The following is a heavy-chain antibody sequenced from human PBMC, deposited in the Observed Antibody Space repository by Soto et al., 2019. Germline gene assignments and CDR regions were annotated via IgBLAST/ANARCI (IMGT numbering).Heavy chain of an antibody. CDR2: VHHSWGS. D-gene: IGHD3-10*01. Sequence: QVQLQESGPGLVKPSETLSLSCTVPGGSISSYYWSWIRQPPGKGMEWIGYVHHSWGSTYNPSLHRRVDISLDTSKSQFSLKLASVTATDTAVYYCARQGFGALHGHVDVWGHGTTVTVSS. V-gene: IGHV4-59*08. CDR3: ARQGFGALHGHVDV. J-gene: IGHJ6*02. CDR1: GGSISSYY.